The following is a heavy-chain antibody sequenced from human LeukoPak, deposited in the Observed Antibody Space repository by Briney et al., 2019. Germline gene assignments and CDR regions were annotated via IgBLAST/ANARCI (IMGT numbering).Heavy chain of an antibody. CDR3: ARASTVQTYYYYGMDV. D-gene: IGHD4-17*01. Sequence: ASVKVSCKASGYTFTSYYMHWVRQAPGQGLEWMGWISAYNGNTNYAQKLQGRVTMTTDTSTSTAYMELRSLRSDDTAVYYCARASTVQTYYYYGMDVWGQGTTVTVSS. V-gene: IGHV1-18*04. J-gene: IGHJ6*02. CDR1: GYTFTSYY. CDR2: ISAYNGNT.